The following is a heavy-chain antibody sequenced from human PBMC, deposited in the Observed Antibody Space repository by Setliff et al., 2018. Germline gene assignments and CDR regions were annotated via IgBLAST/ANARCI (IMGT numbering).Heavy chain of an antibody. CDR2: INHSGST. Sequence: SETLSLTCAVYGGSFSTYYWIGIRQPPGKGLEWMGEINHSGSTDYNPSLKSRVTISVDTSKNQFSLKLSSVTAADTAVYYCARVAGGDWKKRGMDVWGQGTTVTVSS. D-gene: IGHD1-1*01. CDR3: ARVAGGDWKKRGMDV. J-gene: IGHJ6*02. CDR1: GGSFSTYY. V-gene: IGHV4-34*01.